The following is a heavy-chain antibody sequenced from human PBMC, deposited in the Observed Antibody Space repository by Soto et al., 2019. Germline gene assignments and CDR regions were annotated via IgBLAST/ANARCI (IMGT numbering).Heavy chain of an antibody. V-gene: IGHV4-4*02. Sequence: QVQLQESGPGLVNPSGTLSLTCAVSGGSITSNWWSWVRQPPGKGLEWIGEIHHSGSLNYNPSLWSRVTISIDKSTNQLSPTLPSLTPADTSVRYCVSNDWYRFDPGGQGTLVAVSS. CDR1: GGSITSNW. D-gene: IGHD3-9*01. CDR2: IHHSGSL. CDR3: VSNDWYRFDP. J-gene: IGHJ5*02.